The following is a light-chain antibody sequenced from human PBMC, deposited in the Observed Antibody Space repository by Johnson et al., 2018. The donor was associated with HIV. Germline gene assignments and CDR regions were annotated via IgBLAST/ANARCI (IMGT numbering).Light chain of an antibody. Sequence: QSVLTQPPSVSAAPGQKVTISCSGTSSNVGNNYVSWYQQFPGTAPKLLIYEKNKRPSGIPDRFSASKSGTSATLAITGLQTGDEADYYCGTWDSSLRAGFFGTGTKVTVL. V-gene: IGLV1-51*02. CDR2: EKN. J-gene: IGLJ1*01. CDR1: SSNVGNNY. CDR3: GTWDSSLRAGF.